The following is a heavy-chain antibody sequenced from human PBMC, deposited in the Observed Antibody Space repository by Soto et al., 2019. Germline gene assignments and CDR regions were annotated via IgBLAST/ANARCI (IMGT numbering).Heavy chain of an antibody. CDR2: INHSGST. D-gene: IGHD3-10*01. V-gene: IGHV4-34*01. CDR3: ARDYYGSGSYYYYYGMDV. J-gene: IGHJ6*02. Sequence: SETLSLTCAVYGGSFSGYYWSWIRQPPGKGLEWIGEINHSGSTNYNPSLKSRVTISVDTSKNQFSLKLSSVTAADTAVYYCARDYYGSGSYYYYYGMDVWGQGTTVT. CDR1: GGSFSGYY.